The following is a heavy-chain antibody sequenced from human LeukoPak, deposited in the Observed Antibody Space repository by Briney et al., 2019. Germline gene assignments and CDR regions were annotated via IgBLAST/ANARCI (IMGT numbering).Heavy chain of an antibody. CDR1: GFTFSTYS. J-gene: IGHJ4*02. V-gene: IGHV3-48*04. Sequence: PGGSLRLSCAASGFTFSTYSMNWFRQAPGKGLEWLSYISGASSTIYYADSVKGRFTVSRDNAKNSLYLQMNSLRAEDTAVYYCARVREASRSTYSSGWSPEDYWGQGTLVTVSS. CDR2: ISGASSTI. D-gene: IGHD6-19*01. CDR3: ARVREASRSTYSSGWSPEDY.